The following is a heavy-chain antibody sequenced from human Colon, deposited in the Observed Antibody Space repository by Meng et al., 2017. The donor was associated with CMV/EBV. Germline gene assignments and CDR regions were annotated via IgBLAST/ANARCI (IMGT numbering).Heavy chain of an antibody. V-gene: IGHV3-23*01. CDR3: AKATGTTRVNVGGFDI. CDR2: ISDSGGRT. CDR1: GFTFTNYA. J-gene: IGHJ3*02. Sequence: GESLKISCAASGFTFTNYAMTWVRLAPGRGLEAVSSISDSGGRTYYVDSVRGRFTISRDNSKSTLYLQLDSLRAEDTAIYYCAKATGTTRVNVGGFDIWGQGTTVTVSS. D-gene: IGHD1-7*01.